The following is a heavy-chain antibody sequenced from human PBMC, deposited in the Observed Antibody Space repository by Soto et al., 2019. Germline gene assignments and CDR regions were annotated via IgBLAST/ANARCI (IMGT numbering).Heavy chain of an antibody. J-gene: IGHJ6*02. D-gene: IGHD1-20*01. Sequence: EVQLLESGGGLVQSGESLTLSCVASQFTFNIDAMTWVRQAPGKGLEWVSSMSGSGASIYYADSVKGRFTISRDKSKKTVSLQLNSLRAEDTAVYWCARDNWNGAYYGLDVWGQGTTVTVS. CDR1: QFTFNIDA. CDR3: ARDNWNGAYYGLDV. CDR2: MSGSGASI. V-gene: IGHV3-23*01.